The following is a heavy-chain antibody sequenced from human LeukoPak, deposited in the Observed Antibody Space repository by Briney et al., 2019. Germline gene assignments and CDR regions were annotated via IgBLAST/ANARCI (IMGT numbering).Heavy chain of an antibody. CDR3: ARDVVGSTYLY. CDR1: GFTFSSYS. Sequence: GGSLRLSCAASGFTFSSYSMNWVRQAPGKGPEWVSSISGSGTYTYYADSVKGRFTISRGNAKNSLYLQMNSLRAEDTAVYYCARDVVGSTYLYWGQGTLVTVSS. V-gene: IGHV3-21*01. CDR2: ISGSGTYT. J-gene: IGHJ4*02. D-gene: IGHD1-26*01.